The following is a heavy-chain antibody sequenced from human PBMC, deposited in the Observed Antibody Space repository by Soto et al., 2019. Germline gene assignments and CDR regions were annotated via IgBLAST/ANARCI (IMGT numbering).Heavy chain of an antibody. D-gene: IGHD3-22*01. J-gene: IGHJ3*02. V-gene: IGHV3-48*02. Sequence: GGSLRLSCAVSGFTFSRYSMNWVRQAPGKGLEWVSYISSSSSTIYYADSVKGRFTISRDNAKNSLYLQMNSLRDEDTAVYYCGGDSSGYFYPDVFDIWGQGTMVTVS. CDR2: ISSSSSTI. CDR3: GGDSSGYFYPDVFDI. CDR1: GFTFSRYS.